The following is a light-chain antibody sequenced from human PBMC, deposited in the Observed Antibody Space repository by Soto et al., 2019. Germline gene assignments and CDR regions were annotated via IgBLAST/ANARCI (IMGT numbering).Light chain of an antibody. V-gene: IGKV3-20*01. J-gene: IGKJ3*01. CDR1: QSVASRA. Sequence: IVLTQSPGTLSLSPGERATLSCRASQSVASRALAWYQQKPGQAPRLLMYSASKRATGIPDRFSGSGSGTDFTLTISRLEPEDFATYYCQQGYRTPFTFGPGTKVDI. CDR3: QQGYRTPFT. CDR2: SAS.